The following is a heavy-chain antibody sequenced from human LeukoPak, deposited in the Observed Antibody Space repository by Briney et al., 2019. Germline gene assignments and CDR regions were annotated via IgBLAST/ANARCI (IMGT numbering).Heavy chain of an antibody. J-gene: IGHJ4*02. Sequence: GGSHRLSCAASGFTFNNYWMHWVRQGPGKGLVWVSRINSEGGSTSYADSVKGRFTISRDNAKKTLYLQMNSLRADDTAVYYCAGQYYGFDYWGQGTLITDSP. CDR2: INSEGGST. D-gene: IGHD3-10*01. CDR1: GFTFNNYW. CDR3: AGQYYGFDY. V-gene: IGHV3-74*01.